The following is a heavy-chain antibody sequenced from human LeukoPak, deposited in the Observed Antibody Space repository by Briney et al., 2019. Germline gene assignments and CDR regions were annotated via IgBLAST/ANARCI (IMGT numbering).Heavy chain of an antibody. CDR1: GYSISSGYY. CDR2: IYHSGST. V-gene: IGHV4-38-2*02. CDR3: ARDRWGLHQITPFDL. D-gene: IGHD2-21*01. J-gene: IGHJ2*01. Sequence: SETLSLTCTVSGYSISSGYYWGWIRQPPGKGLEWIGSIYHSGSTYYNPSLKSRVTISVDTSKNQFSLKLSSVTAADTAVYYCARDRWGLHQITPFDLWGRGTLVTVSS.